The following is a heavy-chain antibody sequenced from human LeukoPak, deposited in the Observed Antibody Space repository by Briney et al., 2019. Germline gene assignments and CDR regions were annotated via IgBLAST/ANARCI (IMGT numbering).Heavy chain of an antibody. J-gene: IGHJ4*02. CDR1: GFTFSDYY. CDR2: ISSSGSTI. Sequence: GGSLRLSCAASGFTFSDYYMSWIRQAPGKGLEWVSYISSSGSTIYYADSVKGRFTISRDNSKNTLYLQMNSLRAEDTAVYYCAKDEYFDWLSSTLHWGQGILVTVSS. D-gene: IGHD3-9*01. CDR3: AKDEYFDWLSSTLH. V-gene: IGHV3-11*01.